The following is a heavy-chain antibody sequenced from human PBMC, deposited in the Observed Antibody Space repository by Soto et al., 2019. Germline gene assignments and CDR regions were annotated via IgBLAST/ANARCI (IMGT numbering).Heavy chain of an antibody. V-gene: IGHV1-18*01. D-gene: IGHD6-13*01. CDR2: ISAYHGNT. J-gene: IGHJ5*02. Sequence: QVQLVQSGAEVKKPGASVKVSCKASGYTFTSYGISWVRQAPGQGLEWMGWISAYHGNTNDAQKLQGRVTVTTDTSTSTAYMELRSVRSDDTAVYYGARRIAGGGSDPWGQGTLVTVSS. CDR1: GYTFTSYG. CDR3: ARRIAGGGSDP.